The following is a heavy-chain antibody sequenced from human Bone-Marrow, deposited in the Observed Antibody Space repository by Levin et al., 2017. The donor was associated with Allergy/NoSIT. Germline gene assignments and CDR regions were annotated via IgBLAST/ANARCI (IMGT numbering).Heavy chain of an antibody. Sequence: GGSLRLSCAASGFTFSSYGMHWVRQAPGKGLEWVAVISYDGSNKYYADSVKGRFTISRDNSKNTLYLQMNSLRAEDTAVYYCAKSRGYSHGGDYYYMDVWGKGTTVTVSS. J-gene: IGHJ6*03. D-gene: IGHD5-18*01. V-gene: IGHV3-30*18. CDR2: ISYDGSNK. CDR1: GFTFSSYG. CDR3: AKSRGYSHGGDYYYMDV.